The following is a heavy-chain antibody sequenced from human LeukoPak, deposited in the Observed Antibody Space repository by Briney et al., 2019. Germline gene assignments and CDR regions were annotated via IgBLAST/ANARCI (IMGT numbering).Heavy chain of an antibody. CDR3: ARQGSGYYYHAFDI. D-gene: IGHD3-22*01. J-gene: IGHJ3*02. V-gene: IGHV3-21*01. CDR2: IISSSSYI. CDR1: GFTFSTYS. Sequence: GGSLRLSCAASGFTFSTYSMNWVRQAPGKGLEWVSSIISSSSYIYYADSVKGRFTISRDNAKNSLYLQMNSLRAEDTAVYYCARQGSGYYYHAFDIWGQGTMVTVSS.